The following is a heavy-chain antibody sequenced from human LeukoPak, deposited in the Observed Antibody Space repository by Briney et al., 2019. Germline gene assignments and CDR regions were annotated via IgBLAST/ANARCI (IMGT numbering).Heavy chain of an antibody. CDR1: GYTFTGYY. CDR2: INPNSGGT. D-gene: IGHD3-10*01. V-gene: IGHV1-2*02. J-gene: IGHJ5*02. Sequence: GASVKVSCKASGYTFTGYYMHWVRQAPGQGLEWMGWINPNSGGTKFAQKFQGRVTMTRDTSISTAYMELSRLGSDDTAVYYRARGRGSGSQPLSNWFDPWGQGTLVTVSS. CDR3: ARGRGSGSQPLSNWFDP.